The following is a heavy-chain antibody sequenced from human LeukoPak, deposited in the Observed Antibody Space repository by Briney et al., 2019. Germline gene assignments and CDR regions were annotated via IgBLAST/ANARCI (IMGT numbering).Heavy chain of an antibody. D-gene: IGHD3-10*01. CDR2: IDPKSDVT. J-gene: IGHJ4*02. V-gene: IGHV1-2*02. CDR3: ARAGRSTFGVLNYCFDY. CDR1: GYPVTAYY. Sequence: GASVKVSCKASGYPVTAYYIHWVRQAPGQGLEWMGWIDPKSDVTNYAQKFQGRVAMTRDTSISTAYMELSRLIYDDTAVYYCARAGRSTFGVLNYCFDYWGQGALVTVS.